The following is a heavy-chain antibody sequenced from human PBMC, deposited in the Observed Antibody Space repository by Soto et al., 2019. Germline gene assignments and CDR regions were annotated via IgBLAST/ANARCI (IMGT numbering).Heavy chain of an antibody. V-gene: IGHV3-48*02. D-gene: IGHD5-18*01. CDR3: ARDWDVDTAMVTFYYYSMDV. J-gene: IGHJ6*02. CDR2: ISSSSSTI. CDR1: GFTFSSYS. Sequence: PGGSLRLSCAASGFTFSSYSMNWVRQAPGKGLEWVSYISSSSSTIYYADSVKGRFTISRDNAKNSLYLQMNSLRDEDTAVYYCARDWDVDTAMVTFYYYSMDVWGQGTTVTVSS.